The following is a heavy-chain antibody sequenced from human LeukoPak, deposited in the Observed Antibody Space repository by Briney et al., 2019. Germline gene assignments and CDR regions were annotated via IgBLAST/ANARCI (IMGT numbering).Heavy chain of an antibody. CDR1: GFTFSSYW. J-gene: IGHJ4*02. Sequence: GGSLRLSCAASGFTFSSYWMSWVRQAPGKGLEWVANIKQDGSEKYYVDSVKGRFTISRDNAKNSLYLQMNSLRAEDTAVYYCARSFGNLGDPHFPRDYDFWSGYPVGYFDYWGQGTLVTVSS. CDR3: ARSFGNLGDPHFPRDYDFWSGYPVGYFDY. CDR2: IKQDGSEK. V-gene: IGHV3-7*01. D-gene: IGHD3-3*01.